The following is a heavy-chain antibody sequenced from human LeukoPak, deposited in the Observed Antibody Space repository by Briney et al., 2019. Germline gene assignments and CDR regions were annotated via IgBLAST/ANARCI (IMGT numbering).Heavy chain of an antibody. CDR2: INHSGST. CDR3: ARGLSAIVH. J-gene: IGHJ4*02. V-gene: IGHV4-34*01. Sequence: SPSETLSLTCAVYGGSFSGYYWSWIRQPPGKGLEWIGEINHSGSTNYNPSLKSRVTISVDTSKNQFSPKLSSVTAADTAVYYCARGLSAIVHWGQGTLVTVSS. D-gene: IGHD2-21*02. CDR1: GGSFSGYY.